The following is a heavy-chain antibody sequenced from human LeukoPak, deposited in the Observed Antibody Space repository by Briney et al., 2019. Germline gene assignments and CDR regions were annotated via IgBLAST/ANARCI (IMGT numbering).Heavy chain of an antibody. V-gene: IGHV4-61*02. D-gene: IGHD4-11*01. CDR3: ARVSDYSNYPWVYYMDV. J-gene: IGHJ6*03. CDR1: GGSISSGSYY. CDR2: IYTSGST. Sequence: PPETLSLTCTVSGGSISSGSYYWSWIRQPAGKGLEWIGRIYTSGSTNYNPSLKSRVTISVDTSKNQFSLKLSSVTAADTAVYYCARVSDYSNYPWVYYMDVWGKGTTVTVSS.